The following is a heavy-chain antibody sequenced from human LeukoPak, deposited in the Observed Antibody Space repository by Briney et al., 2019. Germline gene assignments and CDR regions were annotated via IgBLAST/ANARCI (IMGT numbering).Heavy chain of an antibody. CDR1: GFNFDAYY. CDR2: ISSSGNTK. Sequence: GGSLRLSCVASGFNFDAYYMNWIRQTPGKGLEWIAYISSSGNTKWYADSVKGRLAISRDDAKRSLYLEMNRLRVEDTGVYFCARHVGGLDYWGPGTKVIVSS. D-gene: IGHD1-26*01. V-gene: IGHV3-11*01. J-gene: IGHJ4*02. CDR3: ARHVGGLDY.